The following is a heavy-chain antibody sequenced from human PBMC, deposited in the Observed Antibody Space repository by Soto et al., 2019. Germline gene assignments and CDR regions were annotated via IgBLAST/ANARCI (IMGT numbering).Heavy chain of an antibody. D-gene: IGHD2-15*01. CDR3: AKFGYCSGGSCYSGFRSAFDI. J-gene: IGHJ3*02. Sequence: GGSLRLSCAASGFTFSSYAMSWVRQAPGKGLEWVSAISGSGGSTYYADSVKGRFTISRDNSKNTLYLQMNSLRAEDTAVYYCAKFGYCSGGSCYSGFRSAFDIWGQGTMVTVSS. CDR1: GFTFSSYA. V-gene: IGHV3-23*01. CDR2: ISGSGGST.